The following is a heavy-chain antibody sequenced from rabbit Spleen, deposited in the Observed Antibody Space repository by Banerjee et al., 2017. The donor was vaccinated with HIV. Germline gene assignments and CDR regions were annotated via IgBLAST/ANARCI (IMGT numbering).Heavy chain of an antibody. D-gene: IGHD4-1*01. V-gene: IGHV1S40*01. CDR3: ARETSSGWGVVSYYFNL. J-gene: IGHJ4*01. CDR2: IHAGSSGVT. CDR1: GFSFSNNYY. Sequence: QSLEESGGDLVKPGASLTLTCTASGFSFSNNYYMCWVRQAPGKGLEWIACIHAGSSGVTYYANWAKGRFTISKTSSTTVTLQMTSLTAADTATYFCARETSSGWGVVSYYFNLWGQGTLVTVS.